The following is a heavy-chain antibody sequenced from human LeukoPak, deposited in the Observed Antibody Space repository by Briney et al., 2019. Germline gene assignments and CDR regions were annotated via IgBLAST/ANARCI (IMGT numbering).Heavy chain of an antibody. J-gene: IGHJ4*02. CDR3: ARVSSGYDDY. Sequence: GASVKVSCKASGYTFTNNGISWVRQAPGQGLEWMGWISTYNGNTNYAQKFQGRVTMTTDTPTSTAYMELRSLTSDDTAVYYCARVSSGYDDYWGQGTLVIVYS. CDR2: ISTYNGNT. D-gene: IGHD3-22*01. V-gene: IGHV1-18*01. CDR1: GYTFTNNG.